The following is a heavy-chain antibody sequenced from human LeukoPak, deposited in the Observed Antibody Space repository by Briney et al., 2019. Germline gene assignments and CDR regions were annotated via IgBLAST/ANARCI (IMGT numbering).Heavy chain of an antibody. D-gene: IGHD3-3*01. J-gene: IGHJ4*02. Sequence: PGGSLRLSCAASGFTFSDYYMSWIRQAPGKGLEWVSYISGSGSTIYYADSVKGRLTISRDNAKNSLYLQMNSLRAEDMALYYCAKDFGGTIFSYYFDYWGQGTLVTVSS. CDR1: GFTFSDYY. CDR2: ISGSGSTI. CDR3: AKDFGGTIFSYYFDY. V-gene: IGHV3-11*01.